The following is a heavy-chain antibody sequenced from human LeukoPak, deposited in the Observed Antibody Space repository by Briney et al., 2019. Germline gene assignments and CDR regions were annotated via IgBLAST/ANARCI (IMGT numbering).Heavy chain of an antibody. D-gene: IGHD3-22*01. CDR1: GDSVRSDSHY. J-gene: IGHJ3*02. V-gene: IGHV4-61*01. CDR3: VRETATYYYDSRGYYRQIEVFDI. CDR2: VYYSGRT. Sequence: PSETLSLTCSVSGDSVRSDSHYWSWIRQPPGKGLEWIGNVYYSGRTAYNPSLKSRVTISVDISKNQFSLQLNSVTAADTAVYYCVRETATYYYDSRGYYRQIEVFDIWAKGHRSSSLQ.